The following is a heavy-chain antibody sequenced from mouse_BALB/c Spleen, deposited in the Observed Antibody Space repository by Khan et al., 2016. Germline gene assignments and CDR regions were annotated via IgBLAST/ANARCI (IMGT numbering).Heavy chain of an antibody. CDR3: ARLYYYGCVAY. CDR1: GFDFSRYW. V-gene: IGHV4-1*02. CDR2: INPDSSTV. D-gene: IGHD1-1*01. Sequence: EVKLLESGGGLVQPGRSLKLSCAASGFDFSRYWMTWVRQAPGKGLEWIGEINPDSSTVNYTPSLKDKFFISRDNAKNTLYLQMSKVRSEDTALYYCARLYYYGCVAYGGQGTTLTVSS. J-gene: IGHJ2*01.